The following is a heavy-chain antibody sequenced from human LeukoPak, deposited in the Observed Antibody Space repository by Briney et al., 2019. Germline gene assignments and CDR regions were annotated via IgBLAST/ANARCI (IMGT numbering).Heavy chain of an antibody. CDR3: ARDKDYSSSWYVAFDY. D-gene: IGHD6-13*01. V-gene: IGHV1-18*01. J-gene: IGHJ4*02. CDR2: ISACNGNT. CDR1: GYTFTSYG. Sequence: ASVKVSRKASGYTFTSYGISWVRQAPGQGLEWMGWISACNGNTNYAQKLQGRVTMTTDTSTSTAYMELRSLRSDDTAVYYCARDKDYSSSWYVAFDYWGQGTLVTVSS.